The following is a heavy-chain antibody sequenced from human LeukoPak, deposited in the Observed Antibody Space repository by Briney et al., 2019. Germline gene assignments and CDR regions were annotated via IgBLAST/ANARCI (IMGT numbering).Heavy chain of an antibody. D-gene: IGHD3-10*01. Sequence: GDSLKISCKGSGYSFSSYWIGWVRQMPGKGLEWMGIIYPGDSDTRYSPSFQGQVTISADKSIRTAYLQWSSLKASDTARYYCARHGGSVLYFSDYWGRGTLVTVSS. CDR1: GYSFSSYW. V-gene: IGHV5-51*01. CDR2: IYPGDSDT. J-gene: IGHJ4*02. CDR3: ARHGGSVLYFSDY.